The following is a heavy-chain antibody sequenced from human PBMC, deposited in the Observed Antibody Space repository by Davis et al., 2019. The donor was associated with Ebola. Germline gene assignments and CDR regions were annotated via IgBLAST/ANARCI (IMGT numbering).Heavy chain of an antibody. CDR1: GFTVSSDY. CDR3: ARDPPQSGGYV. V-gene: IGHV3-53*04. CDR2: IYSGGST. J-gene: IGHJ4*02. Sequence: GESLISCVASGFTVSSDYMSWVRQAPGKGLEWVSVIYSGGSTYYADSVKGRFTISRHSSENTVFLQMNSLRPDDTAVYYCARDPPQSGGYVWGQGTLVTVSS. D-gene: IGHD5-12*01.